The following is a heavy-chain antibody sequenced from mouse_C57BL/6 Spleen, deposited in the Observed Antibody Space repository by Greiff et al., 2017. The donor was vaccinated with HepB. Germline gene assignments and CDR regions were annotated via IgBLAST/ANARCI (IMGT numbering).Heavy chain of an antibody. Sequence: VHLVESGAELVKPGASVKLSCKASGYTFTSYWMHWVKQRPGRGLEWIGRIDPNSGGTKYNEKFKSKATLTVDKPSSTAYMQLSSLTSEDSAVYYCARSGSNYDYYAMDYWGQGTSVTVSS. J-gene: IGHJ4*01. CDR1: GYTFTSYW. V-gene: IGHV1-72*01. D-gene: IGHD2-5*01. CDR3: ARSGSNYDYYAMDY. CDR2: IDPNSGGT.